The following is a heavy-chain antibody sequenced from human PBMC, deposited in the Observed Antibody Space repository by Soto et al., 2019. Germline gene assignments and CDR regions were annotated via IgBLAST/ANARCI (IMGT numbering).Heavy chain of an antibody. Sequence: GGSLRLSCAASGFTFSSYGMHWVRQAPGKGLEWVAVIWYDGSNKYYADSVKGRFTISRDNSKNTLYLQMNSLRAEDTAVYYCARDFGIGSRIQYSSGWYAFDYWGQGTLVTVSS. CDR1: GFTFSSYG. D-gene: IGHD6-19*01. V-gene: IGHV3-33*01. CDR2: IWYDGSNK. CDR3: ARDFGIGSRIQYSSGWYAFDY. J-gene: IGHJ4*02.